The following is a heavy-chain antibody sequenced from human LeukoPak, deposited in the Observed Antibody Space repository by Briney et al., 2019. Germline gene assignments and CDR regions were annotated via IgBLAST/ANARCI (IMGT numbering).Heavy chain of an antibody. J-gene: IGHJ6*02. CDR1: GGSISTYY. V-gene: IGHV4-4*07. CDR2: IYTSGST. CDR3: ARGGVVVVAANWYYYYGMDV. D-gene: IGHD2-15*01. Sequence: PSETLSLTCTVSGGSISTYYWSWIRQPAGKGLEWIGRIYTSGSTNYSPSLKSRVTMSVDTSKNQVSLKLSSVTAADTAVYYCARGGVVVVAANWYYYYGMDVWGQGTTVTVSS.